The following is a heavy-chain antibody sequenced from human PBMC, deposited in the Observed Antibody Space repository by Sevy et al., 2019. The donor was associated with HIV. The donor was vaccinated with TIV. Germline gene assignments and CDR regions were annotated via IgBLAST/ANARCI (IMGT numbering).Heavy chain of an antibody. CDR2: ISSSSSTI. D-gene: IGHD2-15*01. J-gene: IGHJ6*03. V-gene: IGHV3-48*01. Sequence: GGSLRLSCPASGFTLSSYSMNWVRQAPGKGLEWVSYISSSSSTIYYADSVKGRFTISRDNAKNSLYLQMNSLRAEDTAVYYCARGGKGCSGGSCDLDPIYYYMDVWGKGTTVTVSS. CDR3: ARGGKGCSGGSCDLDPIYYYMDV. CDR1: GFTLSSYS.